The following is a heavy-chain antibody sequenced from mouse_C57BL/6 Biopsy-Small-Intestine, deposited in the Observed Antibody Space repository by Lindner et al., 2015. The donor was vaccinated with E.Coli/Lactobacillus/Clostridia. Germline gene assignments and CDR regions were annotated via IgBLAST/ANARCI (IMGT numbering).Heavy chain of an antibody. V-gene: IGHV1S134*01. Sequence: SVKVSCKTSGYTFITFGINWVRQAPGQGLGWMGWISTYNGNTNYAQKHQGRLTMTTDTSTSTAYMELRSLRSDDTAMYYCARDRYGDSDRYYQHWGQGTLVTVS. CDR1: GYTFITFG. D-gene: IGHD2-13*01. J-gene: IGHJ3*01. CDR3: ARDRYGDSDRYYQH. CDR2: ISTYNGNT.